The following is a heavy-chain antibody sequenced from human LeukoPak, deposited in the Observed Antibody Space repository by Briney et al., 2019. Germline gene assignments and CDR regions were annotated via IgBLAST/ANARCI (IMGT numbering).Heavy chain of an antibody. V-gene: IGHV3-11*01. J-gene: IGHJ4*02. D-gene: IGHD6-19*01. CDR2: ISPGGDEV. Sequence: GGSLRLSCAASGFIFSDYHMSWIRQAPGKGLEWVSYISPGGDEVYFADSVKGRFTISRDNAKNSLSLQMSSLTAEDTAAYYCSGGRDIAVAGPGGYFDYWGQGSLVTVSS. CDR1: GFIFSDYH. CDR3: SGGRDIAVAGPGGYFDY.